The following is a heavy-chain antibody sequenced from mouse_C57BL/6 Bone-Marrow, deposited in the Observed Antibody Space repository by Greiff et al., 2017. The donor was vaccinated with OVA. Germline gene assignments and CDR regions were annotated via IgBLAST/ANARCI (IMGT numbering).Heavy chain of an antibody. Sequence: EVHLVESGGDLVKPGGSLKLSCAASGFTFSSYGMSWVRQTPDKRLEWVATISSGGSYTYYPDSVKGRFTISRDNAKNTLYLQMSSLKSEDTAMYYCARGTRNYYAMDYWGQGTSVTVSS. CDR3: ARGTRNYYAMDY. D-gene: IGHD3-3*01. V-gene: IGHV5-6*01. CDR2: ISSGGSYT. CDR1: GFTFSSYG. J-gene: IGHJ4*01.